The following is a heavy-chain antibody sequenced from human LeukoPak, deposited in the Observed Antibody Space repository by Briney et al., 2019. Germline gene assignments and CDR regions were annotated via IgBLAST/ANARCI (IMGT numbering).Heavy chain of an antibody. D-gene: IGHD3-22*01. Sequence: GGSLRLSCAASGFTFSSYEMNWVRQAPGKGLEWGSYISSSGSTIYYADSVKGRFTISRDNAKNSLYLQMNSMRAEDTAVYYCARDSDNYYDSSGYHFDYWGQGTLVTVSS. V-gene: IGHV3-48*03. CDR1: GFTFSSYE. J-gene: IGHJ4*02. CDR2: ISSSGSTI. CDR3: ARDSDNYYDSSGYHFDY.